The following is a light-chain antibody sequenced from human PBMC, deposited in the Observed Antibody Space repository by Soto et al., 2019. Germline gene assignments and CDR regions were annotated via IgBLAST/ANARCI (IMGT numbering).Light chain of an antibody. CDR2: GAS. J-gene: IGKJ4*01. V-gene: IGKV3-20*01. CDR3: QQYGSSSRG. CDR1: QNFGSTY. Sequence: EVVLTQSPYTLSLSPGERAPLSRMPSQNFGSTYLAWYQQKPGRAPRLLIYGASSRATGIPDRFSGSGSGTDFTLTISRLEPEDFAVYYCQQYGSSSRGVGGGTKVDIK.